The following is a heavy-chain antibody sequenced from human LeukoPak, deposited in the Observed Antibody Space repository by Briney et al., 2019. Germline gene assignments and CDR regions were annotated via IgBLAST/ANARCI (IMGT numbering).Heavy chain of an antibody. J-gene: IGHJ4*02. CDR3: ATSRPEYSGSYYAIDY. Sequence: SETLSLTCTVSGGSISSYYWSWILQPPGKGLEWIGYIYYSGSTNYNPSLKSRVTISVDTSKNQFSLKLSSVTAADTAVYYCATSRPEYSGSYYAIDYWGQGTLVTVSS. CDR2: IYYSGST. V-gene: IGHV4-59*01. CDR1: GGSISSYY. D-gene: IGHD1-26*01.